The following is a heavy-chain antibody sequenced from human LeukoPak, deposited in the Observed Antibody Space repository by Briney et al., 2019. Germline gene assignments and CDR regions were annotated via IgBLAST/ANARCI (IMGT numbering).Heavy chain of an antibody. J-gene: IGHJ6*02. CDR3: AREVGVTMVRGVIILADYYYGMDV. CDR2: ISSSSSTI. CDR1: GFTFSSYS. V-gene: IGHV3-48*01. Sequence: PGGSLRLSCAASGFTFSSYSMNWVRQAPGKGLEWVSYISSSSSTIYYADSVKGRFTISRDNAKNSLYLQMNSLRAEDTAVYYCAREVGVTMVRGVIILADYYYGMDVWGQGTTVTVSS. D-gene: IGHD3-10*01.